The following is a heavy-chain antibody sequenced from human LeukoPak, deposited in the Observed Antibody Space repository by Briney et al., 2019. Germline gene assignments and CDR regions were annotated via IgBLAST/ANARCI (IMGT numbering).Heavy chain of an antibody. V-gene: IGHV3-53*01. CDR1: GFTVDSNY. CDR3: AKDSRRIAVAEDFDY. J-gene: IGHJ4*02. Sequence: PGGSLRLSCAASGFTVDSNYLSWVRQAPGKGLEWVSTIYTGGNTYCAASVKGRFTISRDFSKNTVFLHMNSLRAEGTAVYYCAKDSRRIAVAEDFDYWGQGTLVTVSS. CDR2: IYTGGNT. D-gene: IGHD6-19*01.